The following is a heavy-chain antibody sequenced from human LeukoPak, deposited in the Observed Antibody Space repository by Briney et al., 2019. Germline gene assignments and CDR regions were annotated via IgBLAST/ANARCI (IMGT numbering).Heavy chain of an antibody. CDR1: GGSISSISSNNYH. V-gene: IGHV4-39*01. Sequence: PSETLSLTCIVSGGSISSISSNNYHWGWIRQPPGKGLEWIGSIYYSGSTYYNPSLKSRVTISVDTSKNQFSLKLSSLTATDTAVYYCARLPTGYPNWFDIWGQGTLVTVSP. D-gene: IGHD3-9*01. CDR3: ARLPTGYPNWFDI. J-gene: IGHJ5*02. CDR2: IYYSGST.